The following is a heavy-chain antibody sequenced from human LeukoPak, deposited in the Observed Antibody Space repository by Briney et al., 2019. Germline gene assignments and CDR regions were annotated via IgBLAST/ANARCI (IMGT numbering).Heavy chain of an antibody. V-gene: IGHV3-7*01. CDR3: ARDDCSSISCYRNWFDP. Sequence: GGSLRLSCTASGFTFGDHAMSWVRQAPGKGLEWVANIKQDGSEKYYVDSVKGRFTISRDNAKNSLYLQMNSLRAEDTAVYYCARDDCSSISCYRNWFDPWGQGTLVTVSS. J-gene: IGHJ5*02. CDR2: IKQDGSEK. D-gene: IGHD2-2*01. CDR1: GFTFGDHA.